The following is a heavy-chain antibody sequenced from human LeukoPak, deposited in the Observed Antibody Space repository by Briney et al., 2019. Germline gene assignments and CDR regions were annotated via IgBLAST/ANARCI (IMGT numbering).Heavy chain of an antibody. J-gene: IGHJ1*01. V-gene: IGHV4-59*01. D-gene: IGHD1-26*01. CDR3: ARDTSGSYYRH. CDR2: IYYSGST. CDR1: GGSISSYY. Sequence: SETLSLTCTVSGGSISSYYWSWIRQPPGKGLEWIGYIYYSGSTNYNPSLKSRVTISVDTSKNQFSLKLSSVTAADTAVYYCARDTSGSYYRHWGLGTLVTVSS.